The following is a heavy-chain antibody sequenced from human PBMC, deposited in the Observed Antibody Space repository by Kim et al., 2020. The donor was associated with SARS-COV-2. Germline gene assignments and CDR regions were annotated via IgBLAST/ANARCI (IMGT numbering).Heavy chain of an antibody. V-gene: IGHV3-48*02. CDR2: ISSSSSTI. CDR3: ARDPQFGYDPPWVDAFDI. CDR1: GFTFSSYS. D-gene: IGHD5-12*01. Sequence: GGSLRLSCAASGFTFSSYSMNWVRQAPAKGLEWVSYISSSSSTIYYADSVKGRFTISRDNAKNSLYLQMNSLRDEDTAVYYCARDPQFGYDPPWVDAFDIWRQGTMVTVSS. J-gene: IGHJ3*02.